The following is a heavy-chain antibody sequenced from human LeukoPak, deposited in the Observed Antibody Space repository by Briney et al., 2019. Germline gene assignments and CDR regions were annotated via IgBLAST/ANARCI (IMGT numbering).Heavy chain of an antibody. CDR3: ARHDCDSSRCSVNWFDP. V-gene: IGHV4-39*01. Sequence: SETLSLTCTVSGVSMSSSPYYWGWIRQPPGKGPEWIGTIYDSGNTNYNPSLRSRLTISVDTSRNQFSLKLSSVTAADTAVYYCARHDCDSSRCSVNWFDPWGQGTLVTVSS. CDR2: IYDSGNT. D-gene: IGHD2/OR15-2a*01. CDR1: GVSMSSSPYY. J-gene: IGHJ5*02.